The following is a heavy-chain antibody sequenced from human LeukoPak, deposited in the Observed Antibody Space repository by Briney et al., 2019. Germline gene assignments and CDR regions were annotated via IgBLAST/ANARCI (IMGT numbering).Heavy chain of an antibody. CDR1: GGSINSNSHQ. V-gene: IGHV4-39*01. J-gene: IGHJ4*02. D-gene: IGHD3-9*01. CDR2: VYYSGTT. CDR3: ARRGDILTDYAFDY. Sequence: PSETLSLTCSVSGGSINSNSHQWDWIRQAPGKGPEWIGNVYYSGTTSYNPSLRSRVTISVDTSKNQFSLRLSSVSAADTAVYYCARRGDILTDYAFDYWGQGTLVSVSS.